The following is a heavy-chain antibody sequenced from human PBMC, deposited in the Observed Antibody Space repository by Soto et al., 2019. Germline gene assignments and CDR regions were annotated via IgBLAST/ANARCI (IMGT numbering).Heavy chain of an antibody. V-gene: IGHV3-64D*06. Sequence: PGGSLRLSCSASGFTFSIYAMHWVRQAPGKGLEYVSSISTDGGNTHYADSVKGRFTISRDNSKNTVYLQMSSLRAEDTAVYYCASKSIRERYAVDYWGQGTLVTVSS. CDR3: ASKSIRERYAVDY. CDR1: GFTFSIYA. D-gene: IGHD5-18*01. J-gene: IGHJ4*02. CDR2: ISTDGGNT.